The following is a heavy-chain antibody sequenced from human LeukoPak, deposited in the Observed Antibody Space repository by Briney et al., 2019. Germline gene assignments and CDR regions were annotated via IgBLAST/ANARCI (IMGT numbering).Heavy chain of an antibody. V-gene: IGHV4-34*01. CDR3: ARGPYCSSTSCPKGRYYYYYGMDV. Sequence: SETLSLTCAVYGGSFSGYYWSWTRQPPGKGLEWIGEINHSGSTNYNPSLKSRVTISVNTPKNQFSLKLSSVTAADTAVYYCARGPYCSSTSCPKGRYYYYYGMDVWGQGTTVTVSS. CDR2: INHSGST. J-gene: IGHJ6*02. CDR1: GGSFSGYY. D-gene: IGHD2-2*01.